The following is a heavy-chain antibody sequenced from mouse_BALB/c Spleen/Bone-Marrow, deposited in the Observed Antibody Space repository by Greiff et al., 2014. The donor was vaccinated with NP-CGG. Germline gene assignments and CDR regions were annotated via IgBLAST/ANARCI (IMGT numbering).Heavy chain of an antibody. Sequence: VKLVESGAELVRPGASVKLSCKASGYTFTSYWINWVKQRPGQGLEWIGNIYPSDSYTNYNQKFKDKATLTVDKSSSTAYMQLSSPTSEDSAVYYCTRSGGYYFDYWGQGTTLTVSS. V-gene: IGHV1-69*02. CDR2: IYPSDSYT. J-gene: IGHJ2*01. CDR3: TRSGGYYFDY. CDR1: GYTFTSYW.